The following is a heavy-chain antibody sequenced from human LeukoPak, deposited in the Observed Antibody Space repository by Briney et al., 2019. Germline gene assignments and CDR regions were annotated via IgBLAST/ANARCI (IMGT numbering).Heavy chain of an antibody. V-gene: IGHV4-4*07. CDR3: ARDLCSGFWSGYFYY. Sequence: SETLSLTCTVSGGSISSYYWSWIRQPAGKGLEWIGRIYTSGSTNYNPSLKSRVTMSVDTSKNQFSLKLSSVTAADTAVYYCARDLCSGFWSGYFYYWGQGTLVTVSS. J-gene: IGHJ4*02. CDR1: GGSISSYY. CDR2: IYTSGST. D-gene: IGHD3-3*01.